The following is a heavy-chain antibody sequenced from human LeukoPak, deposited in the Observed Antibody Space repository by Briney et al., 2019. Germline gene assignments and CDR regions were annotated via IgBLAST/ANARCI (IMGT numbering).Heavy chain of an antibody. CDR1: GGSISSSGYY. D-gene: IGHD2-21*02. J-gene: IGHJ5*02. CDR3: ARHDHPTRLLTGFDP. Sequence: SETLSLTCTVSGGSISSSGYYWGWIRQPPGKGLEWIGSIYYSGSTYYNPSLKSRVTISVDTSKNQFSLKLSSVTAADTAVYYCARHDHPTRLLTGFDPWGQGTLVTVSS. CDR2: IYYSGST. V-gene: IGHV4-39*01.